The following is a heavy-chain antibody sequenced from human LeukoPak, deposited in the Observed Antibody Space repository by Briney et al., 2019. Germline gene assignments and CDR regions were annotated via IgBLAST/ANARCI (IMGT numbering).Heavy chain of an antibody. Sequence: GESLKISCKGFGYSFTSYWIGWVRQMPGKGLECMGIIYPGDSDTRYSPSFQGQVTISADRSISTAYLQWSSLKASDTAMYYCARHETGPYFDYWGQGTLVTVSS. CDR3: ARHETGPYFDY. CDR2: IYPGDSDT. V-gene: IGHV5-51*01. CDR1: GYSFTSYW. D-gene: IGHD1-1*01. J-gene: IGHJ4*02.